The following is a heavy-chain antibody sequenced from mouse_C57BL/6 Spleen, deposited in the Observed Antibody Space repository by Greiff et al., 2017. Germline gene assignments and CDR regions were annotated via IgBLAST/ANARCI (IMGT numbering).Heavy chain of an antibody. CDR2: IDPSDSYT. Sequence: QVQLQQPGAELVMPGASVKLSCKASGYTFTSYWMHWVKQRPGQGLEWIGEIDPSDSYTNYNQKFKGKSTLTVDKSSSTAYMQLSSLTSEDSAVYYCARDHYDGGGFAYWGQGTLVTVSA. J-gene: IGHJ3*01. CDR1: GYTFTSYW. D-gene: IGHD1-2*01. V-gene: IGHV1-69*01. CDR3: ARDHYDGGGFAY.